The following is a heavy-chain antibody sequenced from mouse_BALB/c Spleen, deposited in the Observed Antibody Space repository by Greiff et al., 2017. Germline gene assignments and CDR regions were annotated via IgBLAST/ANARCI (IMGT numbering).Heavy chain of an antibody. CDR3: ASSYYGNYNYAMDY. D-gene: IGHD2-10*01. CDR1: GYAFTNYL. Sequence: VHLVESGAELVRPGTSVKVSCKASGYAFTNYLIEWVKQRPGQGLEWIGVINPGSGGTNYNEKFKGKATLTADKSSSTAYMQLSSLTSDDSAVYFCASSYYGNYNYAMDYWGQGTSVTVSS. V-gene: IGHV1-54*01. CDR2: INPGSGGT. J-gene: IGHJ4*01.